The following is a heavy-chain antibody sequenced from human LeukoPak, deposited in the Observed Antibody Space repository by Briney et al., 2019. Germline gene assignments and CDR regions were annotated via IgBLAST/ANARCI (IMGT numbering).Heavy chain of an antibody. J-gene: IGHJ6*03. D-gene: IGHD3-3*01. CDR1: GFTFSSYS. V-gene: IGHV3-21*01. CDR3: ARGQYYDFWSGLLYYYYMDV. Sequence: PGGSLRLSCAASGFTFSSYSMNWVRQAPGKGLEWVSSISSSSSYIYYADSVKGRFTISRDNAKNSLYLQMNSLRAEDTAVYYCARGQYYDFWSGLLYYYYMDVWGKGTTVTVSS. CDR2: ISSSSSYI.